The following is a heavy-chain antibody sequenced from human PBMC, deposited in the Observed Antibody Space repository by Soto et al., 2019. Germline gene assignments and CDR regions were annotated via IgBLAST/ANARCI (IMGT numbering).Heavy chain of an antibody. V-gene: IGHV1-2*04. D-gene: IGHD1-1*01. CDR2: INPNSGGT. J-gene: IGHJ6*03. Sequence: ASVKVSCKASGYTFSGYYMHWVRQAPGQGLEWMGWINPNSGGTNYAQKFQGWVTMARDTSISTAYMELSRLRSDDTAVYYCARDQLERQYYYYYYMDVWGKGTTVTVSS. CDR1: GYTFSGYY. CDR3: ARDQLERQYYYYYYMDV.